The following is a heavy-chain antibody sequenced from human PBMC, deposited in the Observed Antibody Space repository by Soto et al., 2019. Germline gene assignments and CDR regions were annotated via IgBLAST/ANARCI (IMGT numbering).Heavy chain of an antibody. CDR3: ARHAAAGGYNCDALGL. CDR1: GYKFTTYW. Sequence: PGESLKISCKASGYKFTTYWIGWVRQMPGKGLEWMGIVYPGDSETRYSPSFQGHVTVSADTSLSTAYLHWNTLWASDTAMYYCARHAAAGGYNCDALGLWGQGTMVTVSS. CDR2: VYPGDSET. V-gene: IGHV5-51*01. D-gene: IGHD6-13*01. J-gene: IGHJ3*01.